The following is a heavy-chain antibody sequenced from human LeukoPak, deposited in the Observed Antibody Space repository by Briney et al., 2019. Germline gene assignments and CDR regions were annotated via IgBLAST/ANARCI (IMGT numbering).Heavy chain of an antibody. CDR3: ASLRSNYGDYLASDY. V-gene: IGHV3-48*01. CDR2: ISSSSSTI. CDR1: RFTFSSYS. Sequence: GGSLRLSCAASRFTFSSYSMNWVRPAPGKGLEWVSYISSSSSTIYYADSVKGRFTISRDNAKNSLYLQMNSLRAEDTAVYYCASLRSNYGDYLASDYWGQGTLVTVSS. D-gene: IGHD4-17*01. J-gene: IGHJ4*02.